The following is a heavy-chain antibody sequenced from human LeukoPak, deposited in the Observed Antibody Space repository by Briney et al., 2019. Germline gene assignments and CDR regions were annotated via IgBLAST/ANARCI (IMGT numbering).Heavy chain of an antibody. CDR2: IYDGGST. J-gene: IGHJ3*02. CDR3: ARTLVTAIHLDAFDI. V-gene: IGHV3-66*01. D-gene: IGHD2-21*02. CDR1: GFTVSTNY. Sequence: GGSLRLSCAASGFTVSTNYMSWVRQAPGKGLEWVSIIYDGGSTYYADSVRGRFTISRDNSKNTLYLQLNSLRAEDAAVYYCARTLVTAIHLDAFDIWGQGTMVTVSS.